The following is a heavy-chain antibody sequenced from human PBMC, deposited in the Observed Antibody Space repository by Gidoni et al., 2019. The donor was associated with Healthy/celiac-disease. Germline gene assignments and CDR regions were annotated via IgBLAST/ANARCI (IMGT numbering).Heavy chain of an antibody. CDR1: GCSISSSSYY. D-gene: IGHD3-10*01. CDR2: IYYSGST. V-gene: IGHV4-39*01. J-gene: IGHJ4*02. Sequence: QLQLQESGPGLVKPSETLSLTCTVSGCSISSSSYYWGWNRQPPGKGLEWIGSIYYSGSTYYNPSLKSRVTISVDTSKNQFSLKLSSVTAADTAVYYCAITHGPTYYYGSGSYLDYWGQGTLVTVSS. CDR3: AITHGPTYYYGSGSYLDY.